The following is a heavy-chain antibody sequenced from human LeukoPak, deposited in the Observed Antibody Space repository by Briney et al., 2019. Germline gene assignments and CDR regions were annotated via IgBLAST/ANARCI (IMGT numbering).Heavy chain of an antibody. D-gene: IGHD2-2*01. J-gene: IGHJ4*02. CDR3: ARGVVVVPATDY. CDR1: GYTFTSYY. Sequence: ASVKVSCKASGYTFTSYYMHWVRQAPGQGLEWMGIINPSGGSTSYAQKFQGRVTMTRDTSISTAYMELSRLRSDDTALYYCARGVVVVPATDYWGQGTLVTVSS. V-gene: IGHV1-46*01. CDR2: INPSGGST.